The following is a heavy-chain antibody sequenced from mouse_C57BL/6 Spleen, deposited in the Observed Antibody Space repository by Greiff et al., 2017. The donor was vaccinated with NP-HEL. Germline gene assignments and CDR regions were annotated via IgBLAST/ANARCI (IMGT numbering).Heavy chain of an antibody. D-gene: IGHD6-5*01. Sequence: VQLQQSGAELVRPGSSVKLSCKASGYTFTSYWMHWVKQRPIQGLEWIGNIDPSDSETHYNQKFKDKATLTVDKSSSTAYMQLSSLTSEDSAVYYCAMAYDYYAMDYWGQGTSVTVSS. CDR2: IDPSDSET. J-gene: IGHJ4*01. V-gene: IGHV1-52*01. CDR1: GYTFTSYW. CDR3: AMAYDYYAMDY.